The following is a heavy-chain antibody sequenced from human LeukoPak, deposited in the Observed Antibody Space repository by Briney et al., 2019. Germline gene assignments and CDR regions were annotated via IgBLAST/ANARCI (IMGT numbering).Heavy chain of an antibody. CDR1: GGSLSSSSYY. J-gene: IGHJ1*01. Sequence: SSGTLSLTCSVSGGSLSSSSYYWGWIRQAPGRRLEWIGNIYYSGSTYYSPSLKSRGTISLDTSKNQFSLKLNSVTAADTAVYYCARQFYESRSPHAKYFQQWGQGTLVTVSS. CDR2: IYYSGST. V-gene: IGHV4-39*01. D-gene: IGHD3-22*01. CDR3: ARQFYESRSPHAKYFQQ.